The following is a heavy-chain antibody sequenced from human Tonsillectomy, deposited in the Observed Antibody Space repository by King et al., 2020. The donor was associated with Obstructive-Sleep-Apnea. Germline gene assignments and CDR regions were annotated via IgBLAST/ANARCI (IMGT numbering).Heavy chain of an antibody. CDR3: AKERITSFGVVITAGGMDV. CDR1: GFTFSSYG. J-gene: IGHJ6*02. Sequence: QLVQSVGGVVQPGRSLRLSCAASGFTFSSYGMHWVRQAPGKGLEWVAVISYDGSKKYYADSVKGRFTISRDNSKNTLYLQMNSLRAEDTAVYYCAKERITSFGVVITAGGMDVWGQGTTVTVSS. D-gene: IGHD3-3*01. CDR2: ISYDGSKK. V-gene: IGHV3-30*18.